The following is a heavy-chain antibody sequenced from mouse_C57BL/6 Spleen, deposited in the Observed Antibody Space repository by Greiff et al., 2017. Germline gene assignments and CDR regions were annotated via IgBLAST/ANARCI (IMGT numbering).Heavy chain of an antibody. CDR2: ISDGGSYT. Sequence: DVMVVESGGGLVQPGGSLKLSCAASGFTFSSYAMSWVRQTPEKRLEWVATISDGGSYTYYPDTVKGRFTISRDNAKNNLYLQMSHLKSEDTAMYYCARDEGYYFDYWGQGTTLTVSS. V-gene: IGHV5-4*01. J-gene: IGHJ2*01. CDR1: GFTFSSYA. CDR3: ARDEGYYFDY.